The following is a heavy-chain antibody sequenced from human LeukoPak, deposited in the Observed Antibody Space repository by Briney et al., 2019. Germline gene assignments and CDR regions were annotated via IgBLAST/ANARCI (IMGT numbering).Heavy chain of an antibody. V-gene: IGHV4-34*01. J-gene: IGHJ2*01. CDR3: ARDRPVAGSYWYFDL. CDR1: GGSFSGYC. CDR2: INHSGST. Sequence: TSETLSLTCAVYGGSFSGYCWSWIRQPPGKGLEWIGEINHSGSTNYNPSLKSRVTISVDTSKNQFSLKLSSVTAADTAVYYCARDRPVAGSYWYFDLWGRGTLVTVSS. D-gene: IGHD6-19*01.